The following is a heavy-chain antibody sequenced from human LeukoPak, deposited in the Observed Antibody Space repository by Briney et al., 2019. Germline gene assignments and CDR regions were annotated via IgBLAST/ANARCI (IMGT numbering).Heavy chain of an antibody. J-gene: IGHJ4*02. CDR1: GGSITSYY. CDR3: ARERSSGREFDY. CDR2: IYYSGST. Sequence: SETLSLTCTVSGGSITSYYWSWIRQTQGQGLELIGYIYYSGSTNYNPSLKSRVTISVDTSKNQFSLKLSFVTATDTAVYYCARERSSGREFDYWGQGTLVTVSS. V-gene: IGHV4-59*01. D-gene: IGHD6-19*01.